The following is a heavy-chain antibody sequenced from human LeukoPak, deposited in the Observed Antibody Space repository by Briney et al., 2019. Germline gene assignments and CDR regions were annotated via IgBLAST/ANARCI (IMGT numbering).Heavy chain of an antibody. Sequence: GRSLRLSCAASGFTFSSYGMHWVRQAPGKGLEWVAVMSYDGSNKYYADSVKGRFTISRDTSKNTLYLQMNSLRAEDTAVYYCARPAGGGSYYYYGIDVWGQGTTVTVSS. J-gene: IGHJ6*02. CDR3: ARPAGGGSYYYYGIDV. V-gene: IGHV3-30*19. CDR1: GFTFSSYG. D-gene: IGHD2-15*01. CDR2: MSYDGSNK.